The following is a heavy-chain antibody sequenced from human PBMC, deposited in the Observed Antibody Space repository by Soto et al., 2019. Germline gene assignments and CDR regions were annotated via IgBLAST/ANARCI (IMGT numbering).Heavy chain of an antibody. CDR2: IIPLFGTT. J-gene: IGHJ6*02. Sequence: QGQVVQSGGEVRRPWSSVKVSFKASGDTFKNCVISWVRQAPGQGLEWMGGIIPLFGTTDFAQRFQGRLTITTDESTTTAYMELSRLRSEATATYYCAAELGFGKLSVVWGQGTTVIVSS. CDR3: AAELGFGKLSVV. CDR1: GDTFKNCV. D-gene: IGHD3-10*01. V-gene: IGHV1-69*01.